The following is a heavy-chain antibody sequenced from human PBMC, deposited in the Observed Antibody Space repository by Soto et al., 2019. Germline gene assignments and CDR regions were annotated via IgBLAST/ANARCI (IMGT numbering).Heavy chain of an antibody. J-gene: IGHJ4*02. V-gene: IGHV1-69*06. CDR2: IIPIFGTA. D-gene: IGHD3-22*01. CDR1: GGTFSSYA. Sequence: ASVKVSCKASGGTFSSYAISWVRQAPGQGLEWMGGIIPIFGTANYAQKFQGRVTITADKSTSTAYMELSSLRSEDTAVYYCARESHYYDSSGYTLIDYWGQGTLVTVSS. CDR3: ARESHYYDSSGYTLIDY.